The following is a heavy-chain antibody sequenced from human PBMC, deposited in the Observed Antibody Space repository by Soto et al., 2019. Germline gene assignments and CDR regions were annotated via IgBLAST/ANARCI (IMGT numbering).Heavy chain of an antibody. CDR1: GYIFTNFA. CDR3: ARGSGGVVPPGTLLDF. V-gene: IGHV1-3*01. D-gene: IGHD2-8*02. Sequence: QVQLVQSGAEVKKPGASVKVSCKASGYIFTNFAMHWVRQAPGQRPEWMGWVSAGNGNRQYSQRFQGRVTITTDTPATSAYMELRRQRSEDTAVYYCARGSGGVVPPGTLLDFWGQGTLVTVSS. J-gene: IGHJ4*02. CDR2: VSAGNGNR.